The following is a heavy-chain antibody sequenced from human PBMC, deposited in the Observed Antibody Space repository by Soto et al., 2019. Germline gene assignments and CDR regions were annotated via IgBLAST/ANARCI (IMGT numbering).Heavy chain of an antibody. V-gene: IGHV4-31*03. CDR1: GGSISSGGYY. CDR3: ARGEFMVRGYYYYYMDV. Sequence: SETLSLTCTVSGGSISSGGYYWSWVRQHPGKGLEWIGYIYYSGSTYYNPSLKSRVTMSVDTSKNQFSLKLSSVTAADTAVYSCARGEFMVRGYYYYYMDVWGKGTTVTVSS. CDR2: IYYSGST. D-gene: IGHD3-10*01. J-gene: IGHJ6*03.